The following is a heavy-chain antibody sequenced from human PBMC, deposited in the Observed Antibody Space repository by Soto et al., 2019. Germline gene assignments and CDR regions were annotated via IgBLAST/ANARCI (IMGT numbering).Heavy chain of an antibody. CDR3: VKNSGWFKT. Sequence: VQLLQSGGGLVQPGGSLTLSCAASGFTFGTTDMSWVRQAPGEGLEWVSTIDGSGGITYYADSVKGRFTISRDNSRNTVYLQLNSLRGVDTALYYCVKNSGWFKTWGQGALVTVSS. CDR2: IDGSGGIT. V-gene: IGHV3-23*01. CDR1: GFTFGTTD. D-gene: IGHD3-10*01. J-gene: IGHJ5*02.